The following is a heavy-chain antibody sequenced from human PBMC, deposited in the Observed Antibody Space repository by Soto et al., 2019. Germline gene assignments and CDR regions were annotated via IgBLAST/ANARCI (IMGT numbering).Heavy chain of an antibody. Sequence: SETLSLTCTVSGASISSYYWSWIRQPPGKGLEWIGYIYYSGSTNYNPSLKSRVTISVDTSKNQFSLKLSSVTAADTAVYYCARVGTVIAAAGTTRAEYFQHWGQGTLVTVSS. CDR1: GASISSYY. D-gene: IGHD6-13*01. CDR3: ARVGTVIAAAGTTRAEYFQH. J-gene: IGHJ1*01. CDR2: IYYSGST. V-gene: IGHV4-59*01.